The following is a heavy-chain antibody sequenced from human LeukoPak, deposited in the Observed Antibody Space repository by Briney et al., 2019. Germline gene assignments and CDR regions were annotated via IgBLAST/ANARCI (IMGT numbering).Heavy chain of an antibody. CDR2: ISSSSSYI. CDR1: GFTFSSYS. J-gene: IGHJ6*02. Sequence: PGGSLRLSCAASGFTFSSYSMNWVRQAPGKGLEWVSSISSSSSYIYYADSVKGRFTISRDNAKNSLYLQMNSLRAEDTAVYYCARISGPQQLAYGMDVWGQGTTVTVSS. D-gene: IGHD6-6*01. CDR3: ARISGPQQLAYGMDV. V-gene: IGHV3-21*01.